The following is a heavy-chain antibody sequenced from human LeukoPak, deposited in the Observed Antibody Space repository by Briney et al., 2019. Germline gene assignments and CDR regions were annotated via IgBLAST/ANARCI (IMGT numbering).Heavy chain of an antibody. CDR2: ISSNGGRT. V-gene: IGHV3-64*01. J-gene: IGHJ4*02. CDR1: GFTFSSYA. Sequence: GGSLRLSCAASGFTFSSYAMSWVRQAPGKGLEYVSAISSNGGRTYYANSVKGRFTISRDNSKNTLFLQMGSLRAEDMAVYYCAREPTTYGSGSSFDYWGQGTLVTVSS. D-gene: IGHD3-10*01. CDR3: AREPTTYGSGSSFDY.